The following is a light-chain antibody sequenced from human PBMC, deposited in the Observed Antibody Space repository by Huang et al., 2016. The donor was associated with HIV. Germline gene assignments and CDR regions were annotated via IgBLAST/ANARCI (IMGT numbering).Light chain of an antibody. CDR2: DAS. CDR3: QQYINYPWT. V-gene: IGKV1-5*01. CDR1: QSISNR. J-gene: IGKJ1*01. Sequence: DIQMTQSPSTLSASVGDRVTITCRASQSISNRLAWYHQKPGKAPRLLINDASTVERGGPSRFSGSGSGTEFTLTISRLQPDDFATYYCQQYINYPWTFGQGTRVEIK.